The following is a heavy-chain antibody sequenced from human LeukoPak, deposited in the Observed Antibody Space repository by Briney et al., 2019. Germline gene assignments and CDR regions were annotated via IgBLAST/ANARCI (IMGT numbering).Heavy chain of an antibody. Sequence: ASVKVSCKASGYTFTSYAMNWVRQAPGQGLEWMGWINTNTGNPTYAQGITGRFVFSLDTSVSTAHLQISSLKAEDTAVYYCARGANLGYCSGGRCYDGVDYWGQGTLVTVSS. CDR3: ARGANLGYCSGGRCYDGVDY. D-gene: IGHD2-15*01. CDR1: GYTFTSYA. J-gene: IGHJ4*02. V-gene: IGHV7-4-1*02. CDR2: INTNTGNP.